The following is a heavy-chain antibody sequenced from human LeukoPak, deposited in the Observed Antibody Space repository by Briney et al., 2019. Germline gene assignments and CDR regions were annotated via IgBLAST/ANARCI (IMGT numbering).Heavy chain of an antibody. CDR3: GSSNPPWAFDI. D-gene: IGHD1-14*01. J-gene: IGHJ3*02. CDR2: IYYSGST. Sequence: PSETLSLTCTVSGGSISSYYWSWIRQPPGKGLEWIGYIYYSGSTNYNPSLKSRVTISVDTSKNQFSLKLSSVTAADTAVYYCGSSNPPWAFDIWGQGTMVTVSS. V-gene: IGHV4-59*01. CDR1: GGSISSYY.